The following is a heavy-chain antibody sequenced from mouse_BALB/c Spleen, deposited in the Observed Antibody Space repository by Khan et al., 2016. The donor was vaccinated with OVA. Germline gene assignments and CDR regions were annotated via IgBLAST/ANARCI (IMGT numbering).Heavy chain of an antibody. J-gene: IGHJ3*01. V-gene: IGHV1S81*02. CDR3: TRSGYGSFAY. CDR2: INPSNGGA. Sequence: QVQLQQSGAELVKPGASVRLSCKASGYTFTSYYLYWVKQRPGQGLEWIGDINPSNGGANCNEKFKSKATLTVDTSSSTAYIQLNSLTSEDSAVYYCTRSGYGSFAYWGQGTLVTVSA. CDR1: GYTFTSYY. D-gene: IGHD2-2*01.